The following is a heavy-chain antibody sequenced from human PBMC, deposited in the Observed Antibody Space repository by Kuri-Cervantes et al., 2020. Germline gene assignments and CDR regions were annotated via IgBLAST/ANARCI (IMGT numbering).Heavy chain of an antibody. V-gene: IGHV3-73*01. CDR1: GFTFSSYA. D-gene: IGHD3-22*01. J-gene: IGHJ1*01. CDR2: IRSKTNSYAT. CDR3: TRRPDYYDGSGL. Sequence: GESLKISCAASGFTFSSYAMSWVRQAPGKGLEWVGRIRSKTNSYATAYAASVKGRFTIFRDDSKNTAYLRMNSLKTEDTAVYYCTRRPDYYDGSGLWGQGTLVTVSS.